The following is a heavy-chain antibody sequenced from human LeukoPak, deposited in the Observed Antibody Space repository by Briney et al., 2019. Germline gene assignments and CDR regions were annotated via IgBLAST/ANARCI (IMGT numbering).Heavy chain of an antibody. CDR1: GYTFTGYY. J-gene: IGHJ4*02. V-gene: IGHV1-2*02. CDR3: ARGVLGYCSGGSCSPYYFDY. D-gene: IGHD2-15*01. Sequence: GASVTVSCKASGYTFTGYYMHWVRQAPGQGLEWMGWINPDSGGTNYAQKFQGRVTMTRDTSISTAYMELSRLRSDDTAVYYCARGVLGYCSGGSCSPYYFDYWGQGTLVTVSS. CDR2: INPDSGGT.